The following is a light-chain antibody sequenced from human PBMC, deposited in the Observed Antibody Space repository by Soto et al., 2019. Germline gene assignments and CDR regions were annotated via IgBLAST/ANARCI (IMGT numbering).Light chain of an antibody. CDR1: QSVSGNY. Sequence: EIVLTQSPVTLSLSPVDSATLSCRASQSVSGNYLAWYQQKPGQAPSLVIYGVSSRATGISDRFSGRGSGTDFALTIRRLETEDFAVYYCQQYGSSITFGQGTGLEIK. CDR2: GVS. J-gene: IGKJ5*01. V-gene: IGKV3-20*01. CDR3: QQYGSSIT.